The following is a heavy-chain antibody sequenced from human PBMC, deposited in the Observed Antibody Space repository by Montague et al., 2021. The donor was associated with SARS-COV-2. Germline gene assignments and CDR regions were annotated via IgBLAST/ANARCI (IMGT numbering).Heavy chain of an antibody. J-gene: IGHJ5*02. Sequence: SETLSLTCSVSGDSIRSCDYYWGWIRQPPGKGLDWIGTDYYSGSYNHNLSLKSSITMPVDTSKNHLSLELRSVTAAATAVYYCARLGFVELWLNLGWFDPWGQGTLVTVSS. CDR1: GDSIRSCDYY. V-gene: IGHV4-39*02. CDR3: ARLGFVELWLNLGWFDP. CDR2: DYYSGSY. D-gene: IGHD3-16*02.